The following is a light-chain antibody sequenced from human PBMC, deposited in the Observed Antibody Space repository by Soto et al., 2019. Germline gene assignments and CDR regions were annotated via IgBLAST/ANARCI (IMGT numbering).Light chain of an antibody. Sequence: EVVMTQSPATLSLSPGERATLSCRASQSVSSLLAWYQQKPGQAPRLLIYRASTRATGVSGRFSGSGSGTEFTLTISSLQPEDFATYYCLQHNSYPLTFAGGTKVDIK. J-gene: IGKJ4*01. CDR2: RAS. CDR3: LQHNSYPLT. V-gene: IGKV3-15*01. CDR1: QSVSSL.